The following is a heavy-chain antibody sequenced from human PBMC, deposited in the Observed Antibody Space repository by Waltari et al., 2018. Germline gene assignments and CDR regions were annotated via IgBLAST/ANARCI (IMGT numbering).Heavy chain of an antibody. Sequence: EVQLLESGGGLVQPGGSLRLSCAASGFTFSSYAMSWVRQAPGKGLAWVSAISGSGGRTYYADSVKGRFTSSRDNSKNTLYLQMNSLRAEDTAVYYCAKEEYSYGFNFDYWGQGTLVTVSS. J-gene: IGHJ4*02. CDR2: ISGSGGRT. CDR3: AKEEYSYGFNFDY. D-gene: IGHD5-18*01. V-gene: IGHV3-23*01. CDR1: GFTFSSYA.